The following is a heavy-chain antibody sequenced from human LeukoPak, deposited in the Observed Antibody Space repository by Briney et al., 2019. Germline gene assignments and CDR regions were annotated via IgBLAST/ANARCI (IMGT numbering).Heavy chain of an antibody. J-gene: IGHJ4*02. D-gene: IGHD4-17*01. CDR2: IYHSGST. CDR1: GGSISSSNW. V-gene: IGHV4-4*02. CDR3: ARGLGDGDYDRIYYFDY. Sequence: SGTLSLTCAVSGGSISSSNWWSWVRQPPGKGLEWIGEIYHSGSTNYNPSLKSRVTISVDTSKNQFSLKLSSVTAADTAVYYCARGLGDGDYDRIYYFDYWGQGTLVTVSS.